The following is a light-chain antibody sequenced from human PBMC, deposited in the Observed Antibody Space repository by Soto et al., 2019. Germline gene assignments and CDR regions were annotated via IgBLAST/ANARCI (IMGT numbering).Light chain of an antibody. CDR2: EVN. CDR1: SSDVGSYNL. J-gene: IGLJ1*01. Sequence: QSALTQPASVSGSPGQSITISCTGTSSDVGSYNLVSWYQQHPGKAPKLMIYEVNKRPSGVSNRFSGSKSGNTASLTISGLQAEDEADYFCCSYAGGTTFHVFGTGTKLTVL. V-gene: IGLV2-23*02. CDR3: CSYAGGTTFHV.